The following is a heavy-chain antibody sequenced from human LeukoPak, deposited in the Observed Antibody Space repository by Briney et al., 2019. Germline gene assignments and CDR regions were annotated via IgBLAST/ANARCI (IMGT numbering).Heavy chain of an antibody. CDR2: LTGSGGRT. D-gene: IGHD2-2*01. Sequence: GGSLRLSCAASGFTFSSYWMTWVRQTPGKGLEWVSSLTGSGGRTYYADSVKGRFTISRDNARNTLYLQMNSLRAEDTARYYCAKDPAAVPFDSFDIWGQGTMVTVSS. CDR1: GFTFSSYW. J-gene: IGHJ3*02. V-gene: IGHV3-23*01. CDR3: AKDPAAVPFDSFDI.